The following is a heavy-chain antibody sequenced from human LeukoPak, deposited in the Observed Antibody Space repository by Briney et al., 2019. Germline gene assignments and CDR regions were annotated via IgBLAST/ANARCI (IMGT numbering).Heavy chain of an antibody. D-gene: IGHD3-22*01. CDR3: AGVAQSYYDSSGYGVREYYFDY. J-gene: IGHJ4*02. Sequence: PSETLSLTCTVSGGSISSYYWSWIRQPPGKGLEWIGYIYYSGSTNYNPSLKSRVTISVDTSKNQFSLKLSSVTAADTAVYYCAGVAQSYYDSSGYGVREYYFDYWGQGTLVTVSS. CDR1: GGSISSYY. CDR2: IYYSGST. V-gene: IGHV4-59*01.